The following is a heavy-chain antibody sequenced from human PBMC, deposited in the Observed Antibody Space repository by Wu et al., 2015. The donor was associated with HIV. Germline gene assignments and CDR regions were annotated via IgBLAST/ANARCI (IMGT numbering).Heavy chain of an antibody. CDR1: GFRLTELS. Sequence: QVQLVQSGAEVKEPGASVKVSCQVSGFRLTELSIHWVRQAPGKGLEWMGGLDPEYDETIFAQKFRGRVTATEDTSSNTAFMELSSLTPDDTAIYYCATEASAPDYYHYMDVWGKGTTVIVSS. CDR2: LDPEYDET. CDR3: ATEASAPDYYHYMDV. V-gene: IGHV1-24*01. J-gene: IGHJ6*03.